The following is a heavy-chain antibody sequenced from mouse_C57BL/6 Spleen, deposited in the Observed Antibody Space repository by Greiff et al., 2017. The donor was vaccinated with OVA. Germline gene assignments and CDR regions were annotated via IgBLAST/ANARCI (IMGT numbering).Heavy chain of an antibody. D-gene: IGHD4-1*01. V-gene: IGHV1-53*01. CDR3: SSQANWDGGFAY. Sequence: QVQLQQPGTELVKPGASVKLSCKASGYTFTSYWMHWVKQRPGQGLEWIGSIDPSSGGTNYNEKFKSKATLTVDKSSSTAYMQLSSLTSEDSAVDYCSSQANWDGGFAYWGQGTLVTVSA. CDR2: IDPSSGGT. J-gene: IGHJ3*01. CDR1: GYTFTSYW.